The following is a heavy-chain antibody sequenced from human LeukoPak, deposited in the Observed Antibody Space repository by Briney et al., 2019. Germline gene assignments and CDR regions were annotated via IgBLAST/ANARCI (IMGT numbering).Heavy chain of an antibody. CDR1: DDSISSSSYY. J-gene: IGHJ2*01. D-gene: IGHD2-15*01. V-gene: IGHV4-39*01. Sequence: SETLSLTCTVSDDSISSSSYYWGWIRQPPGKGLEWIGTISDSGTTYYNPSLKSRVTISVDTSKNQFSLKLSSVTAADTAVYYCARRLGYCSGGSCYLYWYFDLWGRGTLVTVSS. CDR2: ISDSGTT. CDR3: ARRLGYCSGGSCYLYWYFDL.